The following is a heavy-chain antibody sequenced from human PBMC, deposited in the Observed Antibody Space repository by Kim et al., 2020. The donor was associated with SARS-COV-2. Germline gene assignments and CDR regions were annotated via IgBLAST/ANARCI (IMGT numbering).Heavy chain of an antibody. V-gene: IGHV3-7*01. Sequence: GGSLRLSCAASGFTFSSYWMSWVRQAPGKGLELVANIKQDGSEKYYVDSVKGRFTISRDNAKNSLYLQMNSLRAEDTAVYYCAREIFWGVRSVWNFDYWGQGTLVTVSS. J-gene: IGHJ4*02. D-gene: IGHD3-16*01. CDR1: GFTFSSYW. CDR3: AREIFWGVRSVWNFDY. CDR2: IKQDGSEK.